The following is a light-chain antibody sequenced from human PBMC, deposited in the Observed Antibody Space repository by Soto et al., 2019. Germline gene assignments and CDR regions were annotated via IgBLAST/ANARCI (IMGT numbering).Light chain of an antibody. CDR3: QQYGSSPRT. CDR1: HSVSSSY. Sequence: EIVLTQSPGTLSLSPGERATLSCRASHSVSSSYLAWYQQSPGQAPRLLIYGASSRATGIPDRFSGSGSGTDFTLTISRLEPEDFAVYYCQQYGSSPRTFGQGTKVDIK. V-gene: IGKV3-20*01. CDR2: GAS. J-gene: IGKJ1*01.